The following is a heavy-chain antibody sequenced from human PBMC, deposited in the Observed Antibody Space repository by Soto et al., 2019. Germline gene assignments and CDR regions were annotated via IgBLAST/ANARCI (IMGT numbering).Heavy chain of an antibody. CDR1: GFTFGDYA. D-gene: IGHD4-17*01. V-gene: IGHV3-49*03. Sequence: GGSLRLSCTASGFTFGDYAMSWFHQAPGKGLEWVGFIRSKAYGGTTEYAASVKGRFTISRDDSKSIAYLQMNSLKTEDTAVYYCTRVPRDYVGYFDYWGQGTLVTVSS. J-gene: IGHJ4*02. CDR2: IRSKAYGGTT. CDR3: TRVPRDYVGYFDY.